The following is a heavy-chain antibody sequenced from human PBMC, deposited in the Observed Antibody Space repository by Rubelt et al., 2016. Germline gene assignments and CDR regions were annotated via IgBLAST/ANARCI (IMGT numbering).Heavy chain of an antibody. CDR2: IYWDDGK. Sequence: QITLKESGPTLVKPTQTLTLTCTFSGFSLSTSGVGVGWIRQPPGKALEWLALIYWDDGKRYSTSLKTRLTISKDTSKNQVVLTMTNMDPVDTATYYCARISRNGYYFDYWGQGTLVTVAS. V-gene: IGHV2-5*02. CDR1: GFSLSTSGVG. D-gene: IGHD1-1*01. CDR3: ARISRNGYYFDY. J-gene: IGHJ4*02.